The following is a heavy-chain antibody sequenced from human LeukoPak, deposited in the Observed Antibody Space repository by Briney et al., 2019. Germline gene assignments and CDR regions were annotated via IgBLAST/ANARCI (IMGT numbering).Heavy chain of an antibody. CDR2: INHSGST. V-gene: IGHV4-39*07. Sequence: SETLSLTCTVSGGSISSGGYYWSWIRQPPGKGLEWIGEINHSGSTNYNPSLKSRVTISVDTSKNQFSPKLSSVTAADTAVYYCATMGGSKGGVDYWGQGTLVTVSS. D-gene: IGHD5-24*01. CDR3: ATMGGSKGGVDY. J-gene: IGHJ4*02. CDR1: GGSISSGGYY.